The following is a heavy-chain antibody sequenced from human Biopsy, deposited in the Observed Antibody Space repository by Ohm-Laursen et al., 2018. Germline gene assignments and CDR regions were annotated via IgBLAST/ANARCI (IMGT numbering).Heavy chain of an antibody. CDR3: ARDSGILNYGNFKYYHYYGMDV. CDR2: IYYSVMA. Sequence: DTLSLTCTVSGDSVTKYYWSWIRQPPGKGLEWIGHIYYSVMANYNPSLQSRVSISVDTSRNQVSLTLSSVTAADTAVYYCARDSGILNYGNFKYYHYYGMDVWGQGTKVTVSS. CDR1: GDSVTKYY. D-gene: IGHD4-11*01. V-gene: IGHV4-59*02. J-gene: IGHJ6*02.